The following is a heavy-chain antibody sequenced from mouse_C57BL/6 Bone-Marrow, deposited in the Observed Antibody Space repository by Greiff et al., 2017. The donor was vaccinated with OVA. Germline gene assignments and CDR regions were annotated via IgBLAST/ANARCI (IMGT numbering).Heavy chain of an antibody. V-gene: IGHV14-4*01. Sequence: VQLQQSGAELVRPGASVKLSCTASGFNIKDDYMHWVKQRPEQSLEWIGWIDPENGDTEYASKFQGKATITADTSSNTAYLQLSSLTSEDAAVYYCTTRGSSFFAYWGQGTLVTVSA. CDR1: GFNIKDDY. CDR2: IDPENGDT. J-gene: IGHJ3*01. CDR3: TTRGSSFFAY. D-gene: IGHD1-1*01.